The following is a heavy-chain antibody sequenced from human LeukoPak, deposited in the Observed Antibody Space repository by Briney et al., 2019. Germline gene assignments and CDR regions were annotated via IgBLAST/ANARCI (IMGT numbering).Heavy chain of an antibody. CDR1: GYTFTSYG. CDR3: ARDFDDSSGYHGGRLY. CDR2: VSAYNGNT. D-gene: IGHD3-22*01. J-gene: IGHJ4*02. Sequence: ASVKVSCKASGYTFTSYGISWVRPALGQGLEWMAWVSAYNGNTNYAQKLQGRVTMTTDTSTSTAYMELRSLRSDDTAVYYCARDFDDSSGYHGGRLYWGQGTLVTVSS. V-gene: IGHV1-18*01.